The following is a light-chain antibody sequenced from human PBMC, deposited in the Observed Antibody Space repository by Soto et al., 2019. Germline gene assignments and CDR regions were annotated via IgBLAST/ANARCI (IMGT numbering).Light chain of an antibody. CDR3: SSYTSSSTPYV. CDR2: EVS. J-gene: IGLJ1*01. CDR1: SSDVGGYNY. V-gene: IGLV2-14*01. Sequence: QSALPQPASVSGSPGQSITISCTGTSSDVGGYNYVSWYQQHPGKAPKLMIYEVSNRPSGVSNRFSGSKSGNTASLTISGLQAEDEADYYCSSYTSSSTPYVFVTGTKLTVL.